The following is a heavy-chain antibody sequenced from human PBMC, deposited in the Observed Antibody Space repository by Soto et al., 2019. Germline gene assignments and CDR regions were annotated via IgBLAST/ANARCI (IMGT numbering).Heavy chain of an antibody. CDR2: IIPILGIA. CDR3: ARGSYDILTGYYEGRDY. V-gene: IGHV1-69*02. D-gene: IGHD3-9*01. CDR1: GGTFSSYT. Sequence: QVQLVQSGAEVKKPGSSVKVSCKASGGTFSSYTISWVRQAPGQGLEWMGRIIPILGIANYAQKFQGRVTITADKSLSXXYRELRSLSSEDTAVYYCARGSYDILTGYYEGRDYWGQGTLVTVSS. J-gene: IGHJ4*02.